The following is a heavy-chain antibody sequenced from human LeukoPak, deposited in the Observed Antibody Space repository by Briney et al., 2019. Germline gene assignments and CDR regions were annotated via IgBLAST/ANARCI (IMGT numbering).Heavy chain of an antibody. CDR2: ISSSSSTI. D-gene: IGHD6-13*01. CDR1: GFTFSSYS. Sequence: GGSLRLSCAASGFTFSSYSMNWVRQAPGKGLEWVSYISSSSSTIYCADSVKGRFTISRDNSKNTLHLQMNSLRTEDTAVYYCARVKGGIAAAGNYFDYWGQGTLVTVSS. V-gene: IGHV3-48*01. CDR3: ARVKGGIAAAGNYFDY. J-gene: IGHJ4*02.